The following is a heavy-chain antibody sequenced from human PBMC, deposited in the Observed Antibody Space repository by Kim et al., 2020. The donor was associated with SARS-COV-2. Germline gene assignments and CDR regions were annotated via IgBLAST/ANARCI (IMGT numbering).Heavy chain of an antibody. J-gene: IGHJ6*03. CDR3: AGVDIVVVAMDV. Sequence: EYTPSLKSRVSMSIDKPQNQFSLKLTSVTAADTAVYYCAGVDIVVVAMDVWGKGTTVTVSS. V-gene: IGHV4-4*02. D-gene: IGHD2-15*01.